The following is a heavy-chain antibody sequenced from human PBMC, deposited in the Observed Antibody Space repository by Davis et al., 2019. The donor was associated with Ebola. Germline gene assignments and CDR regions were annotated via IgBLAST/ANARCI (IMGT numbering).Heavy chain of an antibody. V-gene: IGHV3-53*01. CDR3: AKGGWADN. D-gene: IGHD6-19*01. CDR1: GFTISNYY. CDR2: IFGVSNT. Sequence: PGGSLRLSCAASGFTISNYYMSWVRQAPGKGLEWVSIIFGVSNTYYADFVQGRFTISRDNFRNMLYLQMNSLGAEDTAVYFCAKGGWADNWGQGTLVTVSP. J-gene: IGHJ4*02.